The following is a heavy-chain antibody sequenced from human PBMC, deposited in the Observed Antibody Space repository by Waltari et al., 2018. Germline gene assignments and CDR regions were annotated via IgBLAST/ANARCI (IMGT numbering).Heavy chain of an antibody. CDR2: ISSRSGTR. Sequence: EVQLVESGGGLVQPGGSLRLSCAASGLPFSSYSMPWVRQAPGKGVEWGSKISSRSGTRYYADSVKGRFTISRDNAKNVLYLQRNSLRAEDTAVYYCARENWDGYYFDYWGQGTLVTVSS. CDR3: ARENWDGYYFDY. J-gene: IGHJ4*02. V-gene: IGHV3-48*01. D-gene: IGHD1-1*01. CDR1: GLPFSSYS.